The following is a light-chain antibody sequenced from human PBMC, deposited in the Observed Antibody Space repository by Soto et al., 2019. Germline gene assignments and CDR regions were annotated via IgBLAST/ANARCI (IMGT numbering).Light chain of an antibody. CDR3: QQYNNRPQT. Sequence: EIVMTQSPATLSVSPGERATLSCRASQSVSSNLAWYQQKPGQAPRLLIYGASTRATGIPARFSGSGSGTEFTLTISSLQSEDFVVYYCQQYNNRPQTFGQGTKLEIK. CDR1: QSVSSN. CDR2: GAS. V-gene: IGKV3-15*01. J-gene: IGKJ2*01.